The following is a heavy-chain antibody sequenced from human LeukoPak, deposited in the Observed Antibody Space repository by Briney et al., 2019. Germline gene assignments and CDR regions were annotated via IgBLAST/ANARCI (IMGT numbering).Heavy chain of an antibody. Sequence: GGSLRLSCAASGFTFSSYEMNWVRQAPGKGLEWVSYISSSGSTIYYADSVKGRFTISRDNAKNSLYLQMNSLRAEDTAVYYCTTLLFELAAAGQNFDYWGQGTLVTVSS. CDR3: TTLLFELAAAGQNFDY. J-gene: IGHJ4*02. D-gene: IGHD6-13*01. V-gene: IGHV3-48*03. CDR2: ISSSGSTI. CDR1: GFTFSSYE.